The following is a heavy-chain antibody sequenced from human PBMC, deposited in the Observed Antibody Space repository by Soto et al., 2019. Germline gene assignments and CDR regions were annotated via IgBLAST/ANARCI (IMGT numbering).Heavy chain of an antibody. Sequence: SETLSLTCTVSGGSISSYYWSWIRQPPGKGLEWIGYIYYSGSTDYNPSLKSRVTISVDTSKNQFSLKLSSVTAADTAVYYCARDTAMVTNPLDYYYGMDVWGQGTTVTVSS. J-gene: IGHJ6*01. CDR3: ARDTAMVTNPLDYYYGMDV. V-gene: IGHV4-59*01. D-gene: IGHD5-18*01. CDR1: GGSISSYY. CDR2: IYYSGST.